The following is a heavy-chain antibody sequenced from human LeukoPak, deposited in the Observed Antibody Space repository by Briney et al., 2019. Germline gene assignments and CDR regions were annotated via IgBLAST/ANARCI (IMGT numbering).Heavy chain of an antibody. J-gene: IGHJ5*02. D-gene: IGHD1-1*01. Sequence: SETLSLTCTVSGGSISSYFWSWIRQPPGKGLEWIGYIYYSGSTNYNPSLKSRVTISVDTSKNQFSLKLSSVTAADTAVYYCARVQLEREYNWFDPWGQGTLVTVSS. CDR1: GGSISSYF. CDR2: IYYSGST. CDR3: ARVQLEREYNWFDP. V-gene: IGHV4-59*08.